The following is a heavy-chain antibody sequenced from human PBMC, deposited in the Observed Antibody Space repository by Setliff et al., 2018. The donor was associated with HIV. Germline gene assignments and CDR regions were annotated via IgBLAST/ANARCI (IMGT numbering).Heavy chain of an antibody. CDR2: IIPILGIA. J-gene: IGHJ4*02. D-gene: IGHD5-12*01. CDR3: ARGPLYGYDRGYFDY. Sequence: SVKVSCKASGGTFSSYAISWVRQAPGQGLEWMGGIIPILGIANYAQKFQGRVTITADKSTTTVYMEVRSLKSEDTALYYCARGPLYGYDRGYFDYWGQGTLVTVSS. CDR1: GGTFSSYA. V-gene: IGHV1-69*10.